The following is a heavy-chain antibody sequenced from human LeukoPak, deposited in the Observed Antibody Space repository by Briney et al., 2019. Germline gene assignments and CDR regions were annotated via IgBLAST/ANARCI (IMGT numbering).Heavy chain of an antibody. Sequence: SETLSLTCTVSGGSISSYYWSWIRRPPGKGLEWIGYIYYSGSTNYNPSLKSRVTISVDTSKNQFSLKLSSVTAADTAVYYCAGSSSYPAWFDPWGQGTLVTVSS. CDR3: AGSSSYPAWFDP. D-gene: IGHD6-13*01. CDR1: GGSISSYY. CDR2: IYYSGST. V-gene: IGHV4-59*08. J-gene: IGHJ5*02.